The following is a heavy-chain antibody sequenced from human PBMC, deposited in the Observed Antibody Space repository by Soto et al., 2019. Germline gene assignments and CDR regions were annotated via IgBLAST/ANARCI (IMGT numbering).Heavy chain of an antibody. J-gene: IGHJ6*03. Sequence: ASVKVSCKASGYTFTSYYMHWVRQAPGQGLEWMGIINPSGGSTSYAQKFQGRVTMTRDTSTSTVYMELSSLRSEDTAVYYCARVRAVVAAARGMDVWGKGTKVTVSS. D-gene: IGHD2-15*01. CDR1: GYTFTSYY. CDR3: ARVRAVVAAARGMDV. CDR2: INPSGGST. V-gene: IGHV1-46*03.